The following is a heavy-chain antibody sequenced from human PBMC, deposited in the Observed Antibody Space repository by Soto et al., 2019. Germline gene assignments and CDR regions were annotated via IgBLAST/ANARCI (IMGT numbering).Heavy chain of an antibody. J-gene: IGHJ5*02. CDR2: THPISEKSKT. CDR3: VRGATADYDFWANPRGDWLDL. V-gene: IGHV1-8*02. Sequence: QPQLEQSGAELQKPGASVRVSCKTSGYTFTSHDIIWVRQAAGQGLEWMGWTHPISEKSKTSYLPNFQDRISMTRDNFFETAYLELRGLRSDDTAIYSCVRGATADYDFWANPRGDWLDLWGQGTLVIVSS. CDR1: GYTFTSHD. D-gene: IGHD3-3*01.